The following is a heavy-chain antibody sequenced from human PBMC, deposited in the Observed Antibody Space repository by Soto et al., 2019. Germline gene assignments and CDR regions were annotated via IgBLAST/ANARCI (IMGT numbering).Heavy chain of an antibody. J-gene: IGHJ5*02. CDR2: IYYSGST. CDR1: GGSISSSSYY. CDR3: ARRMARGVIRFWFDP. D-gene: IGHD3-10*01. V-gene: IGHV4-39*01. Sequence: PSETLSLTCTVSGGSISSSSYYWGWIRQPPGKGLEWIGSIYYSGSTYYNPSLKSRVTISVDTSKNQFSLKLSSVTAADTAVYYCARRMARGVIRFWFDPWGQGTLVTVSS.